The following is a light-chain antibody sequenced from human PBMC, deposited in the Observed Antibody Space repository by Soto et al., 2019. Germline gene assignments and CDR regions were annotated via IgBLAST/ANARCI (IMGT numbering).Light chain of an antibody. CDR1: EGVGTN. Sequence: EVVMTQSPATLSVSPGDSATLSCRASEGVGTNLAWYQQTPGQGPRLLIYATSTRATGIPARFSRSGSGTEFTLIISGLQSEDFAIYYCQQYNKGPPWTFGQGTKVEIK. V-gene: IGKV3-15*01. J-gene: IGKJ1*01. CDR3: QQYNKGPPWT. CDR2: ATS.